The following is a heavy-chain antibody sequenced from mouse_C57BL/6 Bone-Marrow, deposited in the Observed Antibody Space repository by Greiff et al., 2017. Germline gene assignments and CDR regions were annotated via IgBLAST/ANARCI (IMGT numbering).Heavy chain of an antibody. CDR1: GFTFSSYG. D-gene: IGHD2-1*01. CDR3: ARQMVYYAMDY. CDR2: ISSGGSYT. J-gene: IGHJ4*01. Sequence: EVHLVESGGDLVKPGGSLKLSCAASGFTFSSYGMSWVRQTPDKRLEWVATISSGGSYTYYPDSVQGRNTISRDNAKNTLYLQMSSLQSEDTAMYFCARQMVYYAMDYWGQGTSVTVSA. V-gene: IGHV5-6*01.